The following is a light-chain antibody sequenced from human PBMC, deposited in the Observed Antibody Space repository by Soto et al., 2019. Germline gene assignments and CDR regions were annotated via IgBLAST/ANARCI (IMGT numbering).Light chain of an antibody. J-gene: IGLJ2*01. CDR1: KLGDKY. CDR2: QDT. V-gene: IGLV3-1*01. Sequence: SYELTQPASVSVSAGETASITCSGDKLGDKYACWYQQKPGQSPVVVIYQDTKRPSGIPERFSGSNSGNTATLTISGTQAMDEADYYCQAWDSSTAVVFGGGTKLTV. CDR3: QAWDSSTAVV.